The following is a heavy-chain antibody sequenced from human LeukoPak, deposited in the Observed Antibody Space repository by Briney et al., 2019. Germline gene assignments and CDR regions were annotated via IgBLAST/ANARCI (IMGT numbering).Heavy chain of an antibody. J-gene: IGHJ4*02. D-gene: IGHD3-10*01. CDR3: ARHSAYGSGSYYRAPLDY. CDR1: GGSFSGYY. V-gene: IGHV4-34*01. Sequence: PSETLSLTCAVYGGSFSGYYWSWIRQPPGKGLEWIGEINHSGSTNYNPSLKSRVTISVDTSKNQFSLKLSSVTAADTAVYYCARHSAYGSGSYYRAPLDYWGQGTLVTVSS. CDR2: INHSGST.